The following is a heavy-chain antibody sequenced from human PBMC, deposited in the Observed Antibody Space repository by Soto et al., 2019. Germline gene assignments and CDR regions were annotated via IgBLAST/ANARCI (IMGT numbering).Heavy chain of an antibody. CDR1: GGTFSSYA. CDR3: ARDNRDIVVVVAAPYCYYGMDV. D-gene: IGHD2-15*01. J-gene: IGHJ6*02. V-gene: IGHV1-69*06. CDR2: IIPIFGTA. Sequence: VASVKVSCKASGGTFSSYAISWVRQAPGQGLEWMGGIIPIFGTANYAQKFQGRVTITADKSTSTAYMVLSSLRSEDTAVYYCARDNRDIVVVVAAPYCYYGMDVWGQGTTVTVSS.